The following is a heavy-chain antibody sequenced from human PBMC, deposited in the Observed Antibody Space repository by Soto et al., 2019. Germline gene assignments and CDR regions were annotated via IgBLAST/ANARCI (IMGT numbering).Heavy chain of an antibody. Sequence: SGGSLRLSCAASGFTFSSYSMNWVRQAPGKGLEWVSSISSSSSYIYYADSVKGRFTISRDNAKNSLYLQMNSLRAEDTAVYYCARGASVGPDDVWGQGTTVTVSS. D-gene: IGHD3-10*01. CDR1: GFTFSSYS. V-gene: IGHV3-21*01. J-gene: IGHJ6*02. CDR2: ISSSSSYI. CDR3: ARGASVGPDDV.